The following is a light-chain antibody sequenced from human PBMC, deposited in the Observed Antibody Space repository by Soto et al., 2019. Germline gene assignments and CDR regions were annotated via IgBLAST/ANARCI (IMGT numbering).Light chain of an antibody. V-gene: IGLV2-23*01. CDR1: SSDVGSYNL. Sequence: QSVLTQPASVSGSPGQSITISCTGTSSDVGSYNLVSWYQQHPGKAPKLMIYEGSKRPSGVSNRFSGSKSGNTASLTISGLQAEDEADYYCCSQAGRNVVFGGGTKLTV. J-gene: IGLJ2*01. CDR3: CSQAGRNVV. CDR2: EGS.